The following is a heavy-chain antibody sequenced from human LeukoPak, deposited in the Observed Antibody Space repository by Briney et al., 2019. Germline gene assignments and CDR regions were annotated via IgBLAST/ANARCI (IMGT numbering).Heavy chain of an antibody. V-gene: IGHV1-8*03. Sequence: GASVKVSCKASGYTFTSYDINWVRRATGQGLEWMGWMNPNSGNTGYAQKFQGRVTITRNTSISTAYMELSSLRSEDTAVYYCARGVVVNAFDIWGQGTMVTVSS. J-gene: IGHJ3*02. CDR3: ARGVVVNAFDI. CDR1: GYTFTSYD. CDR2: MNPNSGNT. D-gene: IGHD3-22*01.